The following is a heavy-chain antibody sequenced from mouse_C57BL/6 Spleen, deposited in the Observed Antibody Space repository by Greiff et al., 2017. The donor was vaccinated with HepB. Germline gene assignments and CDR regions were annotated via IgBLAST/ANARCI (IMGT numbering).Heavy chain of an antibody. Sequence: QVQLKESGPELVKPGASVKISCKASGYAFSSSWMNWVKQRPGKGLEWIGRIYPGDGDTNYNGKFKGKATLTADKSSSTAYMQLSSLTSEDSAVYFCARSIYYDYLLAYWGQGTLVTVSA. D-gene: IGHD2-4*01. CDR1: GYAFSSSW. J-gene: IGHJ3*01. CDR2: IYPGDGDT. V-gene: IGHV1-82*01. CDR3: ARSIYYDYLLAY.